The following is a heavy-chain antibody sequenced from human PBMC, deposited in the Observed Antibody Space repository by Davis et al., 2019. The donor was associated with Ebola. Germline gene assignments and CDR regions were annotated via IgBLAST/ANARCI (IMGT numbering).Heavy chain of an antibody. Sequence: SVKVSCKASGGTFSSYAISWVRQAPGQGLEWMGGIIPILGIANYAQKFQGRVTITRNTSISTAYMELSSLRSEDTAVYYCARKATSYYDFWSGRLGAETYFDYWGQGTPVTVSS. V-gene: IGHV1-69*10. CDR3: ARKATSYYDFWSGRLGAETYFDY. J-gene: IGHJ4*02. D-gene: IGHD3-3*01. CDR1: GGTFSSYA. CDR2: IIPILGIA.